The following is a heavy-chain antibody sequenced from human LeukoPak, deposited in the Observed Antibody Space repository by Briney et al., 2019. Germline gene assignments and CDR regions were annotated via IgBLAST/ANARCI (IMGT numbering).Heavy chain of an antibody. Sequence: SETLSLTCTVSGGFISSYYWSWIRQPPGKGLEWIGYIYYSGSTNYNPSLKSRVTISVDTSKNQFSLKLSSVTAADTAVYYCARDHRQLLFRTHYYYYGMDVWGQGTTVTVS. CDR1: GGFISSYY. V-gene: IGHV4-59*01. CDR3: ARDHRQLLFRTHYYYYGMDV. J-gene: IGHJ6*02. D-gene: IGHD3-10*01. CDR2: IYYSGST.